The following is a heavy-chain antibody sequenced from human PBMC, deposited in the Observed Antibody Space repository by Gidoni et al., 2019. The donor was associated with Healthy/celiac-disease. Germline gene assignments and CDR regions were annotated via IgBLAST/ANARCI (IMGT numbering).Heavy chain of an antibody. V-gene: IGHV3-9*01. CDR2: ISWNSGSI. D-gene: IGHD6-19*01. Sequence: EVQLVESGGGLVQPGRSLRLSCAASGFTFDDYAMHWVRQAPGKGLEWVSGISWNSGSIGYADSVKGRFTISRDNAKNSLYLQMNSLRAEDTALYYCAKDSSSGWASANYWGQGTLVTVSS. J-gene: IGHJ4*02. CDR1: GFTFDDYA. CDR3: AKDSSSGWASANY.